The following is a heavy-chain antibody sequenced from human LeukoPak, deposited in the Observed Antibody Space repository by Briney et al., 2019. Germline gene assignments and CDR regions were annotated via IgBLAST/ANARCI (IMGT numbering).Heavy chain of an antibody. Sequence: SETLPLTCAVYGGSFSGYYWSWIRQPPGKGLEWIGEINHSGSTNYNPSLKSRVTISVDTSKNQFSLKLSSVTAADTAVYYCASGXVPAIRGGWFDPWGQGTLVTVXS. J-gene: IGHJ5*02. CDR1: GGSFSGYY. V-gene: IGHV4-34*01. D-gene: IGHD2-2*01. CDR2: INHSGST. CDR3: ASGXVPAIRGGWFDP.